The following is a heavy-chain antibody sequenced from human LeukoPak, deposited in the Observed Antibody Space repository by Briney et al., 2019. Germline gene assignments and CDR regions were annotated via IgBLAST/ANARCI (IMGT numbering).Heavy chain of an antibody. CDR2: IYYSGST. CDR1: GGAFSGNTYY. D-gene: IGHD2-2*01. J-gene: IGHJ5*02. Sequence: PSETLSLTCTGSGGAFSGNTYYWGWIRQPPGKGLEWIGSIYYSGSTYYNPSLKSRVTISVDTSKKQFSLKLTSVTAADPAVYYCARHEAPVYCGSTDCYALGWFDPWGQGTLVSVSS. CDR3: ARHEAPVYCGSTDCYALGWFDP. V-gene: IGHV4-39*01.